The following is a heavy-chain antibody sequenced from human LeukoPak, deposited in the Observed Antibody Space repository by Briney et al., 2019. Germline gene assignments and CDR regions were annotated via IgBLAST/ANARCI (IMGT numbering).Heavy chain of an antibody. Sequence: GGSLRLSCAASGFTFSSYNMNWVRQAPGKGLEWVSYISSSSSTIYYADSVKGRFTISRDNAKNSLYLQMNSLRDEDTAVYYCASSYGDYRYYFDYWGQGTLVTVSS. V-gene: IGHV3-48*02. J-gene: IGHJ4*02. D-gene: IGHD4-17*01. CDR1: GFTFSSYN. CDR3: ASSYGDYRYYFDY. CDR2: ISSSSSTI.